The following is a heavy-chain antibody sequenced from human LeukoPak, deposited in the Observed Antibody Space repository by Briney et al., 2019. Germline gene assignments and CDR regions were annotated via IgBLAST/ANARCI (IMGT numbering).Heavy chain of an antibody. D-gene: IGHD1-26*01. V-gene: IGHV3-23*01. J-gene: IGHJ4*02. Sequence: GGSLRLSCAASGFTFNNYAMSWVRQAPGKGLEWISAITASGGNTYHADSVKGRFTISRDNSKSTLYLQMHSLRAEDTAVYYCAKGSSPSRPYYFDYWGQGTLVTVSS. CDR3: AKGSSPSRPYYFDY. CDR2: ITASGGNT. CDR1: GFTFNNYA.